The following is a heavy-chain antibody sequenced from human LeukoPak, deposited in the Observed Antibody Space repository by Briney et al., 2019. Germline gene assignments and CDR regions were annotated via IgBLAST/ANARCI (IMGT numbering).Heavy chain of an antibody. CDR3: ARRGDILTDYAFDY. V-gene: IGHV4-39*01. CDR2: IYYSGTT. D-gene: IGHD3-9*01. J-gene: IGHJ4*02. CDR1: GVSINSNSHH. Sequence: PSETLSLTCSVSGVSINSNSHHWDWIRQAPGKGLEWIGNIYYSGTTSYNPSLKSRVTISVDTSKNQLSLRLSSVTAADTAVYYCARRGDILTDYAFDYWGQGTLVTVSS.